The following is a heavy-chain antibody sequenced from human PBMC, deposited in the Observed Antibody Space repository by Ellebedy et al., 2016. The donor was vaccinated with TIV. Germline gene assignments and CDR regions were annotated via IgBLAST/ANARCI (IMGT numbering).Heavy chain of an antibody. D-gene: IGHD3-10*01. J-gene: IGHJ6*02. CDR1: GGSISSSSYY. Sequence: SETLSLXXTVSGGSISSSSYYWGWIRQPPGKGLEWIGSIYYSGSTNYNPSLKSRVTISVDTSKNQFSLKLSSVTAADTAVYYCARGGHFLAYGMDVWGQGTTVTVSS. CDR2: IYYSGST. CDR3: ARGGHFLAYGMDV. V-gene: IGHV4-39*07.